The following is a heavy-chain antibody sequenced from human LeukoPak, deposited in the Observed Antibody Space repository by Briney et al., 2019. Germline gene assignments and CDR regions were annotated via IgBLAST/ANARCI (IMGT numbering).Heavy chain of an antibody. J-gene: IGHJ4*02. D-gene: IGHD3-22*01. Sequence: GSLRLSCAASGFTLSSYGMHWVREAPGKGLEWVAVISYDGSNRHYADSVKGRFTISRDNSKNTLYLQMNSLRAEDTAVYYCARAPYYDSSGYYDCWGQGTLVPVSS. V-gene: IGHV3-30*03. CDR2: ISYDGSNR. CDR3: ARAPYYDSSGYYDC. CDR1: GFTLSSYG.